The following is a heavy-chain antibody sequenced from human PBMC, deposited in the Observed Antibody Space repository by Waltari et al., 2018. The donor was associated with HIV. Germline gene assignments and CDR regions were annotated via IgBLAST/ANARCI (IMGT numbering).Heavy chain of an antibody. CDR3: STEADTAGKAASDI. D-gene: IGHD6-19*01. CDR2: IYYSRGP. V-gene: IGHV4-39*01. Sequence: QLQLQESGPGLVKPSETLSLTCSVSGASISRSSYFWGWARQPPGKGLEWIGNIYYSRGPSYIPSLRSRVTISIDTSKNQFSLNLISVTAADTAVYYCSTEADTAGKAASDIWGQGTVVTVSS. CDR1: GASISRSSYF. J-gene: IGHJ3*02.